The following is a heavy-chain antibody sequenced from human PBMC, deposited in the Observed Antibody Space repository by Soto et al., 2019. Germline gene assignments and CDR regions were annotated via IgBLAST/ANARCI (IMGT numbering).Heavy chain of an antibody. D-gene: IGHD6-6*01. Sequence: SVKVSCKASGGTFSSYAISWVRQAPGQGLEWMGGIIPIFGTANYAQKFRGRVTITADESTSTAYMELSSLRSEDTAVYYCARDPAWGSSSSESYYYYGMDVWGQGTTVTVSS. CDR2: IIPIFGTA. CDR3: ARDPAWGSSSSESYYYYGMDV. CDR1: GGTFSSYA. J-gene: IGHJ6*02. V-gene: IGHV1-69*13.